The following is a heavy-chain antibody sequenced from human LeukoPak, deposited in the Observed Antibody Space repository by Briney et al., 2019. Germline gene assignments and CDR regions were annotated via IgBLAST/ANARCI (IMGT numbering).Heavy chain of an antibody. V-gene: IGHV4-34*01. CDR1: GGSFSGYY. CDR2: INHSGST. J-gene: IGHJ4*02. D-gene: IGHD3-3*01. CDR3: ARGRTYYDFWSGYLGAYYFDY. Sequence: PSETLSLTCAVYGGSFSGYYWSWIRQPPGKGLEWIGEINHSGSTNYNPSLKSRVTISVDTSKNQFSLKPSSVTAADTAVYYCARGRTYYDFWSGYLGAYYFDYWGQGTLVTVSS.